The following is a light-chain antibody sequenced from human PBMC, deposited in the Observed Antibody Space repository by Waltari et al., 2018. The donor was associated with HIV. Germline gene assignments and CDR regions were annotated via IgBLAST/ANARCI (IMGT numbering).Light chain of an antibody. CDR2: DVT. J-gene: IGLJ3*02. CDR3: GSYAGGSWV. V-gene: IGLV2-8*01. Sequence: QSALTQPPSASGPPGQSVTIPCPGTSSDVGGYNYVSWYQQHPGKAPKVIIYDVTKRPSGVPDRFSGSKSGYTASLTVSGLQAEDEADYYCGSYAGGSWVFGAGTKLTVL. CDR1: SSDVGGYNY.